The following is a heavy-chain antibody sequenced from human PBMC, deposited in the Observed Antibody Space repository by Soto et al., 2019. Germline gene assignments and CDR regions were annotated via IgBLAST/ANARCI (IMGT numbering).Heavy chain of an antibody. V-gene: IGHV3-23*01. CDR1: GFTFSSYA. Sequence: LRLSCAASGFTFSSYAMSWVRQAPGQGLEWGSAMSGRGGSTYYADSVKGRFTISRDNSKNKLYLQMNSLRAEDTAVYYCTKTGQSETPYSSYGMDVWGQGTTVTVSS. CDR3: TKTGQSETPYSSYGMDV. J-gene: IGHJ6*02. CDR2: MSGRGGST.